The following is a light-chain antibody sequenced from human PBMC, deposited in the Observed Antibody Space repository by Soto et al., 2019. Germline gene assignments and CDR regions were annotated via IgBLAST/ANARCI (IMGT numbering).Light chain of an antibody. CDR3: QHHNNSPPWT. CDR1: QSVSSN. J-gene: IGKJ1*01. V-gene: IGKV3-15*01. Sequence: EIVMTQSPATLSVSPGERASLSCRSSQSVSSNSAWYQQTPRQPPRLLIYAASTRATGIPARFSGSGSGTESTLTISSLQSEDFAVYYCQHHNNSPPWTFGQGTKVDIK. CDR2: AAS.